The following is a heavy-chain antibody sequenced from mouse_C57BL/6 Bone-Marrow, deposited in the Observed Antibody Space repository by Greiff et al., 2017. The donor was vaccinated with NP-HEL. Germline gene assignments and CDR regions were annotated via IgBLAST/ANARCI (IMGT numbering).Heavy chain of an antibody. CDR3: ARHGNYGGFAY. CDR2: IWSDGST. D-gene: IGHD2-1*01. Sequence: VQLQQSGPGLVAPSQSLSITCTVSGFSLTSYGVHWVRQPPGKGLEWLVVIWSDGSTTYNSAPKYRLSISKDNSKSQVFLKMNSLQTDDTAMYYCARHGNYGGFAYWGQGTLVTVSA. CDR1: GFSLTSYG. V-gene: IGHV2-6-1*01. J-gene: IGHJ3*01.